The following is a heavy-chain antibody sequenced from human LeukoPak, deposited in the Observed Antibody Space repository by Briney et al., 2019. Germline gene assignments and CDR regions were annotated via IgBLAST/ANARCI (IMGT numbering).Heavy chain of an antibody. D-gene: IGHD3-22*01. Sequence: PSETLSLTCTVSGGSISSSSYYWGWIRPPPGKGLEWIGSIYYSGSTYYNPSLKSRVTISVDTSKNQFSLKLSSVTAADTAVYYCARPGIYYDSSGVDAFDIWGQGTMVTVSS. CDR1: GGSISSSSYY. CDR3: ARPGIYYDSSGVDAFDI. J-gene: IGHJ3*02. V-gene: IGHV4-39*01. CDR2: IYYSGST.